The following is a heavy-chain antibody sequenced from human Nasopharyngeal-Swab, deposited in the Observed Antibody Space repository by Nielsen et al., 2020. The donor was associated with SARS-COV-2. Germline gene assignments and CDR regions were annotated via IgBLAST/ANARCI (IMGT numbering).Heavy chain of an antibody. CDR1: GFDFSKYG. Sequence: LSLTCAASGFDFSKYGVHWVRQAPGKGLDWVATLSPDASRAFYGDSVRGRFTISRDNSKNTLYVQMNSLRPEDTAVYYCASDYYDSGASGHWGQGTLVTVSS. V-gene: IGHV3-30-3*01. J-gene: IGHJ4*02. D-gene: IGHD3-22*01. CDR2: LSPDASRA. CDR3: ASDYYDSGASGH.